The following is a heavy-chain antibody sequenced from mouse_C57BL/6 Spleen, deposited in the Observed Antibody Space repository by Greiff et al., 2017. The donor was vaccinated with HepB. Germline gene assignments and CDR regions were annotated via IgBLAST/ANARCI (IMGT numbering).Heavy chain of an antibody. Sequence: EVQLQQSGPVLVKPGASVKMSCKASGYTFTDYYMNWVKQSHGKSLEWIGVINPYNGGTSYNQKFKGKATLTVDKSSSTAYMELNSLTSEDSAVYYCATYYSNGGFAYWGQGTLVTVSA. J-gene: IGHJ3*01. CDR1: GYTFTDYY. D-gene: IGHD2-5*01. CDR3: ATYYSNGGFAY. CDR2: INPYNGGT. V-gene: IGHV1-19*01.